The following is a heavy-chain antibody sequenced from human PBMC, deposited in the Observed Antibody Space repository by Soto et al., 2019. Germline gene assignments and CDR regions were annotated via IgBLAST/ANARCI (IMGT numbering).Heavy chain of an antibody. D-gene: IGHD6-19*01. J-gene: IGHJ5*02. CDR3: ARDPSSAGGWYPNWFDP. CDR2: ISSSSSTI. V-gene: IGHV3-48*04. Sequence: PGGSLRLSCAASGFTFSSYSMNWVRQAPGKGLEWVSYISSSSSTIYYADSVKGRFTISRDNAKNSLYLQMNSLRAEDTAVYYCARDPSSAGGWYPNWFDPWGQGTLVTVSS. CDR1: GFTFSSYS.